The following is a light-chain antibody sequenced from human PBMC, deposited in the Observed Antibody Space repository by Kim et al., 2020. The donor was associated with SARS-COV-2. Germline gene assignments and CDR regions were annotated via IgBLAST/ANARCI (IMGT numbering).Light chain of an antibody. Sequence: SSELTQDPAVSVALGQTVRITCRGDSLRTYYASWYQQKPGQAPILVIYGKNNRPSGIPDRFSGSSSGNTASLTVTGAQAVDEADYYCNSRDNSGDHVVFGGGTQLTVL. CDR2: GKN. CDR1: SLRTYY. CDR3: NSRDNSGDHVV. V-gene: IGLV3-19*01. J-gene: IGLJ2*01.